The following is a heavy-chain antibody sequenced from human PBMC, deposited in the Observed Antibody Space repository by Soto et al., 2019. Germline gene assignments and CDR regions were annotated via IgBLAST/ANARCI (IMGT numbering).Heavy chain of an antibody. V-gene: IGHV3-53*04. CDR2: IYSGGST. J-gene: IGHJ5*02. CDR3: ARGDGGAAAGTNWFDP. CDR1: GFTVSSNY. D-gene: IGHD6-13*01. Sequence: EVPLVESGGGLVQPGGSLRLSCAASGFTVSSNYMSWVRQAPGKGLEWVSVIYSGGSTYYADSVKGRFTISRHNSKNTLYLQMNSLRAEDTAVYYCARGDGGAAAGTNWFDPWGQGTLVTVSS.